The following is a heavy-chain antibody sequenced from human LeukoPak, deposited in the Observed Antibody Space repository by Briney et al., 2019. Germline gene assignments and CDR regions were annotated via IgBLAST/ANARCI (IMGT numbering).Heavy chain of an antibody. CDR2: ISSTNGHT. CDR1: GFSFSFSN. J-gene: IGHJ6*03. Sequence: GGSLRLSCAASGFSFSFSNMNWVRQAPGKGLEWVSYISSTNGHTYYADSVNGRFTISRDTAKNSLYLQMNSLRAEDTALYYCARVAVEYYYYYMDAWGKGTTVTVSS. V-gene: IGHV3-21*04. CDR3: ARVAVEYYYYYMDA. D-gene: IGHD5-24*01.